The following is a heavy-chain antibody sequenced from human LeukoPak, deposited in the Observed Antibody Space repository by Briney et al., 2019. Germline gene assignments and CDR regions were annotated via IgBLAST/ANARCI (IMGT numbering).Heavy chain of an antibody. CDR2: FDPEDGET. Sequence: ASVKVSCKVSGYTLTELSMHWVRQAPGKGLEWMGGFDPEDGETIYAQKFQGRVTMTEDTSTDTAYMELSSLRSEDTAVYYCALSIAARPMLDYWGQGTLVTVSS. D-gene: IGHD6-6*01. J-gene: IGHJ4*02. CDR1: GYTLTELS. V-gene: IGHV1-24*01. CDR3: ALSIAARPMLDY.